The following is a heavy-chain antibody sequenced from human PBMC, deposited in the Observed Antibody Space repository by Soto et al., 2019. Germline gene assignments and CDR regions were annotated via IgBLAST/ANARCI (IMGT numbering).Heavy chain of an antibody. CDR1: GGSVSSNSAA. V-gene: IGHV6-1*01. CDR3: ARESAGTYYFDY. CDR2: AYYRSKWYN. Sequence: SQTLSLTCAISGGSVSSNSAAWNWIRQSPSRGLEWLGRAYYRSKWYNDYAVPVKSRITINPDTTKNQISLQVNSVAPEDTAVYYCARESAGTYYFDYWGQGTMVTVSS. J-gene: IGHJ4*02. D-gene: IGHD6-19*01.